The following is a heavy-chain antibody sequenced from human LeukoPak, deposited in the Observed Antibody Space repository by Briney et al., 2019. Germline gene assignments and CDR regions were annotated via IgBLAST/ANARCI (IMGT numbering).Heavy chain of an antibody. J-gene: IGHJ4*02. D-gene: IGHD5-24*01. V-gene: IGHV1-18*01. CDR1: GYTFTDYT. CDR2: IRAYNGNT. CDR3: ARRDDYYDY. Sequence: GASVKVSCKASGYTFTDYTITWVRQAPGQGLEWMGWIRAYNGNTNYVQRLQGGVTMTTDTSTSTAYMELRSLTSDDTAVYYCARRDDYYDYWGQGTLVTVSS.